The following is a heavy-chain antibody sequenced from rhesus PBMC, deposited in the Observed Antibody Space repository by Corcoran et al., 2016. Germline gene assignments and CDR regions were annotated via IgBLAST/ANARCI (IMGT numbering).Heavy chain of an antibody. CDR1: GYSISSGYC. D-gene: IGHD6-31*01. J-gene: IGHJ3*01. Sequence: QVQLQESGPGLVKPSETLSLTCAVSGYSISSGYCWGWIRPPPGKGLENIGYIIGSSGSTYYNPSLKSRVTISKDTSKNQFSLKLSSVTAADTADYYCVRDRSNGWYEAFAFWGQGLRVTVSS. V-gene: IGHV4-99*02. CDR3: VRDRSNGWYEAFAF. CDR2: IIGSSGST.